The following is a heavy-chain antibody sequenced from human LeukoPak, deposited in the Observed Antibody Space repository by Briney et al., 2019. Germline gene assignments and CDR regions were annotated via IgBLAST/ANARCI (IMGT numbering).Heavy chain of an antibody. Sequence: SQTLSLTCTVSGGSISSGDHYWSWIRQPPGKGLEWIGYIYYSGSTYYNPSLKSRVTISVDTSKNQFSLKLSSVTAADTAVYYCARGEGSSYYYGSGSSYSWFDPWGQGTLVTVSS. CDR1: GGSISSGDHY. J-gene: IGHJ5*02. D-gene: IGHD3-10*01. CDR2: IYYSGST. CDR3: ARGEGSSYYYGSGSSYSWFDP. V-gene: IGHV4-30-4*01.